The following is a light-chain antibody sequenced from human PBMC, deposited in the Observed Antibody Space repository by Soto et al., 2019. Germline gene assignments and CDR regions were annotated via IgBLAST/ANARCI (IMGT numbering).Light chain of an antibody. CDR3: QQSYSTPGT. J-gene: IGKJ1*01. V-gene: IGKV1-39*01. CDR1: QSISSY. CDR2: AAS. Sequence: DSQMTQSPSYLSASVGDRVTITCRASQSISSYLNWYQQKPGKAPKLLIYAASSLQSGVPSRFSGSGSGTDFTLTISSLQPEDFAPYYCQQSYSTPGTFGQGTKGEIK.